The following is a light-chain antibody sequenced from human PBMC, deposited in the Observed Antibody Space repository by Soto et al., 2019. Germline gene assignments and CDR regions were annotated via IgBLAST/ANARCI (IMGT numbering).Light chain of an antibody. CDR1: SSNIGNNA. Sequence: QSVLTQPPSASGTPGQRVTISCSGSSSNIGNNAVNWYQQLPGTAPKLLIFTNNQRPSGVPDRFSGSKSGTSASLAISGLQSEDEADYYCAAWDDSLSAVVFGGGTKLTVL. CDR2: TNN. CDR3: AAWDDSLSAVV. J-gene: IGLJ2*01. V-gene: IGLV1-44*01.